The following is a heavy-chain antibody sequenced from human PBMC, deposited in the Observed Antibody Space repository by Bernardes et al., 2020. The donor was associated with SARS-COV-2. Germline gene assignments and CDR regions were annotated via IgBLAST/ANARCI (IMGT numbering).Heavy chain of an antibody. V-gene: IGHV3-73*01. CDR1: GFNFRGYA. CDR2: IRSKPKGYAT. D-gene: IGHD4-17*01. Sequence: GGSLRLSCAASGFNFRGYAIQWVRQPSGTGLEWIGRIRSKPKGYATTYAASLKGRFVISRDDSRNTAYLQIHSLKIEDTAVYYCTGDYLYWDQGTLVSVSS. J-gene: IGHJ4*02. CDR3: TGDYLY.